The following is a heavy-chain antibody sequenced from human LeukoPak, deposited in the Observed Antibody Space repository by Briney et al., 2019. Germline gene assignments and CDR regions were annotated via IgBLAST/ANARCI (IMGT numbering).Heavy chain of an antibody. CDR2: INHSGST. CDR3: ARGSVSLYGNYKY. J-gene: IGHJ4*02. Sequence: PSETLSLTCAVYGGSFSGYYWSWIRQPPGMGLEWIGEINHSGSTNYNPSLKSRVTISVDTSKNQFSLKLSSVTAADTAVYYCARGSVSLYGNYKYWGQGTLVTVPS. CDR1: GGSFSGYY. D-gene: IGHD4-11*01. V-gene: IGHV4-34*01.